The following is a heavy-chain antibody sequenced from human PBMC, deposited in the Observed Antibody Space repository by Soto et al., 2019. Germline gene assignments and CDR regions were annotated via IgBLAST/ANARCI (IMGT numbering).Heavy chain of an antibody. J-gene: IGHJ4*02. V-gene: IGHV4-34*01. Sequence: QVQLQQWGAGLLKPSETLSLSCAVYGGSFSGYYWSWIRQPPGKGLEWIGEINHSGSTNYNPSLKSRAAITVDTSMNPFSLKVSSVPAADTAVYYCARGRMTRGSYYSRWGQGTLVTVSS. D-gene: IGHD1-26*01. CDR1: GGSFSGYY. CDR3: ARGRMTRGSYYSR. CDR2: INHSGST.